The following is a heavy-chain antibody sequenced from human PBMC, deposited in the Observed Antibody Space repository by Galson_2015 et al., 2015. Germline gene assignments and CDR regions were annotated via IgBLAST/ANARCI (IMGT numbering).Heavy chain of an antibody. D-gene: IGHD3-3*01. V-gene: IGHV1-18*01. CDR2: ISAYNGNT. CDR1: GYTFTSYG. Sequence: SVKVSCKASGYTFTSYGISWVRQAPGQGLEWMGSISAYNGNTNYAQKLQGRVTMTTDTSTSTAYMELRSLRSDDTAVYYCAREVLGGYYDFWSGPPARAFDIWGQGTMVTVSS. CDR3: AREVLGGYYDFWSGPPARAFDI. J-gene: IGHJ3*02.